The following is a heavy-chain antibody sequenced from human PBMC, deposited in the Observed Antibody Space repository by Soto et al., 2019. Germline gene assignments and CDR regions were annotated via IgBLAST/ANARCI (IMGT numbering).Heavy chain of an antibody. J-gene: IGHJ6*03. CDR3: ARATPLGYYYMDV. CDR1: GGTFSSYA. CDR2: IIPIFGTA. D-gene: IGHD2-15*01. Sequence: ASVKVSCKASGGTFSSYAISWVRQAPGQGLEWMGGIIPIFGTANYAQKFQGRVTMTRNTSISTAYMELSSLRSEDTAVYYCARATPLGYYYMDVWGKGTTVTVSS. V-gene: IGHV1-69*05.